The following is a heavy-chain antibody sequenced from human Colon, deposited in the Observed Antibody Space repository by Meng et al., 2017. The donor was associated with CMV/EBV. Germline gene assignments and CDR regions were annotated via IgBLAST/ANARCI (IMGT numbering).Heavy chain of an antibody. CDR3: ARGTWGFLDS. D-gene: IGHD7-27*01. CDR2: TYYRSKWFN. V-gene: IGHV6-1*01. J-gene: IGHJ4*02. CDR1: RDGVSSNSAA. Sequence: SQTLSLTCAISRDGVSSNSAAWHWLRQSPSRGLEWLGRTYYRSKWFNDYAVSVKSRITINPDTSRNQFSLQLNSVTPEDTAVYHCARGTWGFLDSWGQGTLVTVSS.